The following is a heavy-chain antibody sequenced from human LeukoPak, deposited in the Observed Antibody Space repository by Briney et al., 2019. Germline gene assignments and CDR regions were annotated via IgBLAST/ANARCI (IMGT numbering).Heavy chain of an antibody. J-gene: IGHJ6*03. CDR1: GFTFDDYA. CDR3: AKDAYGGATFFYYMDV. D-gene: IGHD2/OR15-2a*01. CDR2: ISWNSGNI. V-gene: IGHV3-9*01. Sequence: GGSLRLSCAGSGFTFDDYAMHCVRQTPGKGLEWVSGISWNSGNIAYADFVGGRFTISRDNAKNSLSLQMNSLSDEDTAVYYCAKDAYGGATFFYYMDVWGKGTTVTVSS.